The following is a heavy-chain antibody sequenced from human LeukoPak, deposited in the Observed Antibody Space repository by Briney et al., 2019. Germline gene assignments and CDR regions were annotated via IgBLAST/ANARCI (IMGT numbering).Heavy chain of an antibody. Sequence: SETLSLTCTVSGGSISSYYWSWIRQPPGKGLEWIGYIYYSGSTNYNPSLKSRVTISVDTSKNQFSLKLSSVTAADTAVYYCARDRYGETFDYWGQGTLVTDSS. V-gene: IGHV4-59*01. D-gene: IGHD4-17*01. CDR3: ARDRYGETFDY. CDR1: GGSISSYY. CDR2: IYYSGST. J-gene: IGHJ4*02.